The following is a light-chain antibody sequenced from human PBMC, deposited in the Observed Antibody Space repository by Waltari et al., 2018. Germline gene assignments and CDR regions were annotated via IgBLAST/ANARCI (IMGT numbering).Light chain of an antibody. V-gene: IGKV2-30*01. CDR3: MEGAQWYT. CDR2: KVS. CDR1: QSLAFSDGKTY. J-gene: IGKJ2*01. Sequence: VVLTQSPLSLSVPLGPSASASCSSSQSLAFSDGKTYLNWFHQRPGQSPRRLIYKVSNRESGVPDRISGSGSGTDFALKISRVEAEDVGVYYCMEGAQWYTFGQGTKLEIK.